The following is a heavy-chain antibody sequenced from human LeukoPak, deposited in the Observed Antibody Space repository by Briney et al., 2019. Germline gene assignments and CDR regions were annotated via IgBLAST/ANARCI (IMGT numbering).Heavy chain of an antibody. Sequence: GGSLRLSCAASGFTFTKYWMTWVRQAPGKGLEWVGNIKQDGSDKNYMDSVKGRFIISRDNGKNSLYLQMSSLRAEDTAVYYCAIWMGNNADFTGPIDYWGQGTLVTVSS. J-gene: IGHJ4*02. CDR3: AIWMGNNADFTGPIDY. CDR2: IKQDGSDK. CDR1: GFTFTKYW. D-gene: IGHD2-2*03. V-gene: IGHV3-7*01.